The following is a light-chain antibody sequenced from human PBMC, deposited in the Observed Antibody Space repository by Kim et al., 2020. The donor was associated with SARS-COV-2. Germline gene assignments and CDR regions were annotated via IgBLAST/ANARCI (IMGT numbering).Light chain of an antibody. CDR2: EDN. CDR1: SGSIASNY. J-gene: IGLJ2*01. V-gene: IGLV6-57*04. Sequence: NFMLTQPHSVSESPGKTVTISCTRSSGSIASNYVQWHQQRPGSAPTTMIYEDNQRPFGVPDRFSGSIDSSSNSASLTISGLKTEDEADYYCQSYDSSNHVVFGGGTQLTVL. CDR3: QSYDSSNHVV.